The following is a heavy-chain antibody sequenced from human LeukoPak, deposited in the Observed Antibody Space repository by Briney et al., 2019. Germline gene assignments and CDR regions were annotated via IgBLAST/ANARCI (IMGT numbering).Heavy chain of an antibody. J-gene: IGHJ3*02. D-gene: IGHD2-2*01. CDR3: ARDMTPIVVVPAAAPAAFDI. CDR1: GYTFTSYG. CDR2: ISAYNGNT. Sequence: ASVKVSCKASGYTFTSYGISWVRQAPGQGLEWMGWISAYNGNTNYAQKLQGRVTMTTDTSTSTAYMELRSLRSDDTAVYYCARDMTPIVVVPAAAPAAFDIWGQGTMVTVSS. V-gene: IGHV1-18*01.